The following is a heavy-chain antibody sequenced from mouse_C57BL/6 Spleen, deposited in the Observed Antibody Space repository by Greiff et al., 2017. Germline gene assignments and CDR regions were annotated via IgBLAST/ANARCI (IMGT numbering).Heavy chain of an antibody. D-gene: IGHD2-3*01. CDR1: GFSLTSYG. CDR3: ARNDGYGGAMDY. CDR2: IWSGGST. Sequence: VQLQQSGPGLVQPSQSLSITCTVSGFSLTSYGVHWVRQSPGKGLEWLGVIWSGGSTDYNAAFISRLSISKDNSKSQVFFKMNSLQADDTAIYYCARNDGYGGAMDYWGQGTSVTVSS. V-gene: IGHV2-2*01. J-gene: IGHJ4*01.